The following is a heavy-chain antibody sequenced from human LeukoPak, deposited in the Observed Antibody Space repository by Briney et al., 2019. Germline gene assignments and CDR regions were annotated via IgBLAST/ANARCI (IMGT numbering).Heavy chain of an antibody. CDR3: AKDVARDYYDSSIWLYFDY. CDR2: ISGSGGST. J-gene: IGHJ4*02. CDR1: GFTFSSYG. V-gene: IGHV3-23*01. Sequence: PGGSLRLSCAASGFTFSSYGMSWVRQAPGKGLEWVSAISGSGGSTYYADSVKGRFTISRDNSKNTLYLQMNSLRAEDTAVYYCAKDVARDYYDSSIWLYFDYWGQGTLVTVSS. D-gene: IGHD3-22*01.